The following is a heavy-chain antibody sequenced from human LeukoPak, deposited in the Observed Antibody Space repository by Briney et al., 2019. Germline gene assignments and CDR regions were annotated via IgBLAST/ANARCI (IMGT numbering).Heavy chain of an antibody. V-gene: IGHV5-51*01. CDR3: AKRGGSPFQYSNWFDP. D-gene: IGHD1-26*01. CDR2: IYPGDSVT. Sequence: GESLKISCRASGYSFADYWIGWVRQMPGKGLEWLGIIYPGDSVTKYSPSFQGRVNFSVDKSINTAYLQWSSLEASDTAIYFCAKRGGSPFQYSNWFDPWGQGTLVTVSS. J-gene: IGHJ5*02. CDR1: GYSFADYW.